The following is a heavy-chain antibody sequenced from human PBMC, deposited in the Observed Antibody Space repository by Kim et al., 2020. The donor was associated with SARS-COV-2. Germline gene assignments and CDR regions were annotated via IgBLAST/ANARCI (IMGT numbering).Heavy chain of an antibody. V-gene: IGHV1-69*13. Sequence: SVKVSCKASGGTFSSYAISWVRQAPGQGLEWMGGIIPIFGTANYTQKFQGRVTITADESTSTAYMELSSLRSEDTAVYYCARTSGKLQISVYFDYWGQGTLVTVSS. CDR2: IIPIFGTA. D-gene: IGHD1-26*01. J-gene: IGHJ4*02. CDR1: GGTFSSYA. CDR3: ARTSGKLQISVYFDY.